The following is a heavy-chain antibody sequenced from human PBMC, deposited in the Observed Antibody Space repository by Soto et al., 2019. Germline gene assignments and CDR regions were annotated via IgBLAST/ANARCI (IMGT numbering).Heavy chain of an antibody. CDR2: IKNKANSYTT. CDR1: GFIFSDHY. Sequence: VQLVESGGGLVQPGGSLRLSCAASGFIFSDHYMDWVRQAPGKGLEWVGRIKNKANSYTTEYAASVKGRFTISRDDSKSSLYLQMNSVKTEDTAVYYCTRVSLVGATGGRYFDYWGQGTLLTVSS. V-gene: IGHV3-72*01. CDR3: TRVSLVGATGGRYFDY. D-gene: IGHD1-26*01. J-gene: IGHJ4*02.